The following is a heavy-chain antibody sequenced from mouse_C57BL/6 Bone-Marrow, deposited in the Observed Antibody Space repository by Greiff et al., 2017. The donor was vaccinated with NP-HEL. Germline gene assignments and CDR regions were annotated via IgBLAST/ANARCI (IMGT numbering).Heavy chain of an antibody. CDR1: GFSLTSYG. CDR2: IWSGGST. J-gene: IGHJ3*01. V-gene: IGHV2-2*01. D-gene: IGHD2-9*01. CDR3: ARPFYGYDVGFAY. Sequence: VQRVESGPGLVQPSQSLSITCTVSGFSLTSYGVHWVRQSPGKGLEWLGVIWSGGSTDYNAAFISRLSISKDNSKSQVFFKMNSLQADDTAIYYFARPFYGYDVGFAYWGQGTLVTVSA.